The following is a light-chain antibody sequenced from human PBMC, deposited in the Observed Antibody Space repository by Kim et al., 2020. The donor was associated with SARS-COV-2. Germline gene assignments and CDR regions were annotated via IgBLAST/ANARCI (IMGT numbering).Light chain of an antibody. CDR1: SSNIGNKY. J-gene: IGLJ3*02. V-gene: IGLV1-51*01. CDR2: DTN. CDR3: GTWDSSLSAGWV. Sequence: QSVLTQPPSVSAAPGQKVSISCSGSSSNIGNKYVSWYQQVAGTAPKLLIYDTNKRPSGIPDRFSGSKSGTSATLDITGLQTGDEADYYCGTWDSSLSAGWVFGGGTKVTVL.